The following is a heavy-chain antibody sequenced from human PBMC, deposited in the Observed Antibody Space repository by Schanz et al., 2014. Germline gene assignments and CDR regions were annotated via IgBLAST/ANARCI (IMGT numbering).Heavy chain of an antibody. Sequence: QVQLVQSGAEVKKPGSPVKVSCKSSGGTFSSYAISWVRQAPGQGLEWMGRIIPVLNIATYAQRFQGRVSITADTSTNTAYMDVSSLRSEDTAVYYCASSGAGYSSSWDFDYWGQGTLVTVSS. D-gene: IGHD6-13*01. V-gene: IGHV1-69*02. CDR2: IIPVLNIA. J-gene: IGHJ4*02. CDR3: ASSGAGYSSSWDFDY. CDR1: GGTFSSYA.